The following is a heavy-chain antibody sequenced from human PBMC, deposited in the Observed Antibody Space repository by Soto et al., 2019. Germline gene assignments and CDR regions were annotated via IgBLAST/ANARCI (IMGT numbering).Heavy chain of an antibody. V-gene: IGHV1-69*13. D-gene: IGHD4-17*01. CDR2: IIPIFGTA. Sequence: SVKVSGKASGGTFSSYAISRVRQAPGQGLEWMGGIIPIFGTANYAQKFQGRVTITADESTSTAYMELSSLRSEDTAVYYCARDLRTTVTTDYYYGMDVWGQGTTVTVSS. CDR1: GGTFSSYA. CDR3: ARDLRTTVTTDYYYGMDV. J-gene: IGHJ6*02.